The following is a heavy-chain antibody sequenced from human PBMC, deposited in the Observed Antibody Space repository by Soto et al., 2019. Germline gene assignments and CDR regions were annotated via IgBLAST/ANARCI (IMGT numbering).Heavy chain of an antibody. CDR3: ARVLTTKYYYYYYMDV. Sequence: QVQLVESGGGVVQPGRSLRLSCAASGFTFSSYGMHWVRQAPGKRLEWVAVIWYDGSNKYYADSVKGRFTISRDNSKNTLYLQMNSLRAEDTAVYYCARVLTTKYYYYYYMDVWGKGTTVTVSS. J-gene: IGHJ6*03. D-gene: IGHD4-17*01. CDR1: GFTFSSYG. CDR2: IWYDGSNK. V-gene: IGHV3-33*01.